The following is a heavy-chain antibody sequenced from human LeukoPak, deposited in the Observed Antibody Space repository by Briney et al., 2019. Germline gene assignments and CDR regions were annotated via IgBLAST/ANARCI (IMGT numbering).Heavy chain of an antibody. Sequence: GGSLRLSCAASGFTISSNHMSWVRQAPGKGLEWVSVIYTGGGTYYADSVKGRFTISRDNSKNTLYLQMNSLRADDTALYYCAKGLLLWFGEPGGFDYWGQGTLVTVSS. CDR1: GFTISSNH. CDR2: IYTGGGT. J-gene: IGHJ4*02. D-gene: IGHD3-10*01. CDR3: AKGLLLWFGEPGGFDY. V-gene: IGHV3-53*01.